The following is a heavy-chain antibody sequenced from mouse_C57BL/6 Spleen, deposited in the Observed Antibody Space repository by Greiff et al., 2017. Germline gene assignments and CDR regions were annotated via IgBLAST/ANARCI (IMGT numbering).Heavy chain of an antibody. V-gene: IGHV1-69*01. J-gene: IGHJ4*01. D-gene: IGHD4-1*01. CDR2: IDPSDSYT. CDR1: GYTFTSYW. Sequence: QVQLKQPGAELVMPGASVKLSCKASGYTFTSYWMHWVKQRPGQGLEWIGEIDPSDSYTNYNQKFKGKSTLTVDKSSSTAYMQLSSLTSEDSAVYYCARRTGTDYAMDYWGQGTSVTVSS. CDR3: ARRTGTDYAMDY.